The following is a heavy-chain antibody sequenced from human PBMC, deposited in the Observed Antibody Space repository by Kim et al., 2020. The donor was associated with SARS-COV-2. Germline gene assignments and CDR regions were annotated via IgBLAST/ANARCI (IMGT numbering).Heavy chain of an antibody. D-gene: IGHD6-19*01. J-gene: IGHJ6*03. CDR2: INHSGST. CDR1: GGSFSGYY. V-gene: IGHV4-34*01. CDR3: ARGSLISRRSPGSGIAVAGTGRNYYYMDV. Sequence: SETLSLTCAVYGGSFSGYYWSWIRQPPGKGLEWIGEINHSGSTNYNPSLKSRVTISVDTSKNQFSLKLSSVTAADTAVYYCARGSLISRRSPGSGIAVAGTGRNYYYMDVWGKGTTVTVSS.